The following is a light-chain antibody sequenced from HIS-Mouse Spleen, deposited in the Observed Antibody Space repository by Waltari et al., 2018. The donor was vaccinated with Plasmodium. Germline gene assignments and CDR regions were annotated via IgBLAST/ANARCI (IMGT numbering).Light chain of an antibody. Sequence: EIVLTQSPATLSLSPGERATLSCRASQSFSSYLAWYQQKPGQAPRLLLYDASNRATGIPARFSGSGSGTDFTLTISSLEPEDFAVYYCQQRSNWPLYTFGQGTKLEIK. CDR2: DAS. CDR1: QSFSSY. CDR3: QQRSNWPLYT. J-gene: IGKJ2*01. V-gene: IGKV3-11*01.